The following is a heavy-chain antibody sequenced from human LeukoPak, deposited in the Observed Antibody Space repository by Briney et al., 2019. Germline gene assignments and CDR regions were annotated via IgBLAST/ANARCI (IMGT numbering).Heavy chain of an antibody. Sequence: PGRSLRLSCAASGFTFSSYGMHWVRQAPGKGLEWVAVISYDGSNKYYADSVKGRFTISRDNSKNTLYLQMNSLRAEDTAVYYCAKDSGGGYYDSSGYFDYWGQGTLVTVSS. V-gene: IGHV3-30*18. CDR3: AKDSGGGYYDSSGYFDY. J-gene: IGHJ4*02. D-gene: IGHD3-22*01. CDR2: ISYDGSNK. CDR1: GFTFSSYG.